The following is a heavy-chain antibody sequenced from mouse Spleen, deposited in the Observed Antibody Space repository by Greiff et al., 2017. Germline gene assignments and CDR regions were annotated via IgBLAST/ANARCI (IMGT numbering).Heavy chain of an antibody. J-gene: IGHJ2*01. V-gene: IGHV1-18*01. CDR1: GYTFTDYN. D-gene: IGHD3-3*01. CDR3: ARGTRYFDY. CDR2: INPNNGGT. Sequence: VQLQQSGPELVKPGASVKIPCKASGYTFTDYNMDWVKQSHGKSLEWIGDINPNNGGTIYNQKFKGKATLTVDKSSSTAYMELRSLTSEDTAVYYCARGTRYFDYWGQGTTLTVSS.